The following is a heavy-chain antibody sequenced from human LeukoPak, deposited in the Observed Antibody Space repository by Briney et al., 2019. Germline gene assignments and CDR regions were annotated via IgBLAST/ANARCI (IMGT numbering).Heavy chain of an antibody. CDR1: GGSISSYY. CDR3: ARTIVVVPAYYFDY. D-gene: IGHD2-2*01. J-gene: IGHJ4*02. CDR2: IYYSGST. Sequence: ETLCLTCTVSGGSISSYYWSWIRQPPGKGLEWIGYIYYSGSTNYNISLKSRSTISVDTSKNQFSLKLSSVTAADTAVYYCARTIVVVPAYYFDYWGQGNLGSVSS. V-gene: IGHV4-59*01.